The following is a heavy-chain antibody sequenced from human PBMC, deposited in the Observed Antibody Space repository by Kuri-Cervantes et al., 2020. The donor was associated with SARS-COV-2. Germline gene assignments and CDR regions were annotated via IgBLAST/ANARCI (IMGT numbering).Heavy chain of an antibody. J-gene: IGHJ4*02. CDR2: IYPDDSDT. D-gene: IGHD3-16*01. CDR1: GFSFTSHW. Sequence: GESLKISCKGFGFSFTSHWIGWVRQMPGKGLEWMGIIYPDDSDTKYSPSFQGQVTISADKSISTAYLQWSSLKASDSAMYYCASQDGGGSYGYWGQGTLVTVSS. CDR3: ASQDGGGSYGY. V-gene: IGHV5-51*01.